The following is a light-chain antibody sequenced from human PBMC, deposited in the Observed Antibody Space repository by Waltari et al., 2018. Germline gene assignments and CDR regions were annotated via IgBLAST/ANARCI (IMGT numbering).Light chain of an antibody. CDR3: QQYGSLPLT. CDR2: TAS. V-gene: IGKV3-20*01. J-gene: IGKJ4*01. Sequence: EIVSTQSPGTLSLSPGETATLSCRASQSVTSDYLAWYQQKPGQFPRLVIFTASNRAAVFPARFSGSGSGTDFTLTITKLEPEDFAVYFCQQYGSLPLTFGGGTKVEI. CDR1: QSVTSDY.